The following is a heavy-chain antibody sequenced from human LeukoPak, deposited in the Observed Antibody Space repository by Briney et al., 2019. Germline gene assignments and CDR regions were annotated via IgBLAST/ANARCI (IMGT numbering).Heavy chain of an antibody. J-gene: IGHJ4*02. Sequence: GGSLRLSCAASGFTFTSYSMNWVRQAPGKGLEWVSSVSVTSTYIYYADSVKGRFTISRDNAKNSLYLQMNSLRAEDTAMYYCATDSGSSWYKGLDFWGQGTLVTVSS. D-gene: IGHD6-13*01. CDR2: VSVTSTYI. V-gene: IGHV3-21*01. CDR3: ATDSGSSWYKGLDF. CDR1: GFTFTSYS.